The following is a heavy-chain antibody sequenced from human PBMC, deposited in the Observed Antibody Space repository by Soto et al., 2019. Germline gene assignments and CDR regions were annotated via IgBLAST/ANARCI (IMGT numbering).Heavy chain of an antibody. CDR3: ARDPDYGDYENAFDI. CDR2: ISSSSSYI. V-gene: IGHV3-21*01. CDR1: GFTFSSYS. Sequence: EVQLVESGGGLVKPGGSLRLSCAACGFTFSSYSMNWVRQAPGKGLEWVSSISSSSSYIYYADSVKGRFTISRDNAKNSLYLQMNSLRAEDTAVYYCARDPDYGDYENAFDIWGQGTMVTVSS. D-gene: IGHD4-17*01. J-gene: IGHJ3*02.